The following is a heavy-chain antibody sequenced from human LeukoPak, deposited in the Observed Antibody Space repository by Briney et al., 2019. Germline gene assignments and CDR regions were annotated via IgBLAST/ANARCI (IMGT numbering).Heavy chain of an antibody. V-gene: IGHV3-11*04. CDR1: GFTFSDYY. D-gene: IGHD6-6*01. CDR2: ISRSGSTI. J-gene: IGHJ4*02. CDR3: AGGASEYSSSGDFAY. Sequence: PGGSLRLSCAASGFTFSDYYMSWIRQAPGKGLEWVSYISRSGSTIYYADSVKGRFTISRDNAKNSLYLQMNSLRAEDTAVYYCAGGASEYSSSGDFAYWGQGTLVTVSS.